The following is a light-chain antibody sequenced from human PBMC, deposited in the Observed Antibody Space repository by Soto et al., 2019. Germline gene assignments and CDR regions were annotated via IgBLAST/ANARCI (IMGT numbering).Light chain of an antibody. V-gene: IGKV3-11*01. CDR1: QSFRGL. Sequence: EVVLTQSPVALSISPRERATLSCRASQSFRGLLAWYQQKPGQAPRLLIYDAYNRATGIPPRFSGSGSGTDFTLTISSLEPEDSAVYYCQQRHMCPITFGQGTRLEIK. J-gene: IGKJ5*01. CDR3: QQRHMCPIT. CDR2: DAY.